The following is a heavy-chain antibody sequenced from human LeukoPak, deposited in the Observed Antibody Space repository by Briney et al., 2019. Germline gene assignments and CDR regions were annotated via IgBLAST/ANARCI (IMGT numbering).Heavy chain of an antibody. CDR3: AKAFPFSALMVDY. V-gene: IGHV3-30*18. Sequence: GGSLRLSCAASGFTFSSYGMHWVRQAPGKGLEWVAVISYDGSNKYYADSVKGRFTISRDNSKNTLYLQMNSLRAEDTAVYYCAKAFPFSALMVDYWGQGTLVTVSS. J-gene: IGHJ4*02. CDR2: ISYDGSNK. D-gene: IGHD2-8*01. CDR1: GFTFSSYG.